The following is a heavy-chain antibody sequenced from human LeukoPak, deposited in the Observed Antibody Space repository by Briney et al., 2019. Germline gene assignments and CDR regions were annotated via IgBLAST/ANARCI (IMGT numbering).Heavy chain of an antibody. J-gene: IGHJ4*02. V-gene: IGHV3-7*01. CDR1: GFTFSSYW. CDR3: ARESFYYDSSGHWGFDY. CDR2: IKQDGSEK. D-gene: IGHD3-22*01. Sequence: PGGSLRLSCAASGFTFSSYWMSWVRQAPGKGLEWVANIKQDGSEKYYVDSVKGRFTISRDNAKNSLYLQMNGLRAEDTAVYYCARESFYYDSSGHWGFDYWGQGTLVTVSS.